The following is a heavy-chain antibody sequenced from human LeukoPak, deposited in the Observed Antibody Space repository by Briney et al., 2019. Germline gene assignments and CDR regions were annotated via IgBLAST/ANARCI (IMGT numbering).Heavy chain of an antibody. V-gene: IGHV3-30*02. CDR3: AKGLGYYDSSGYLYYFDY. Sequence: GGSLRLACAASGYTLSRHGMHWVRQAPGKGLEWVAFIRYDGSDKHYPDSVKGRFTISRDNSENTVYLQMNSLRAEDTAVYYCAKGLGYYDSSGYLYYFDYWGQGTLVTVSS. D-gene: IGHD3-22*01. CDR2: IRYDGSDK. J-gene: IGHJ4*02. CDR1: GYTLSRHG.